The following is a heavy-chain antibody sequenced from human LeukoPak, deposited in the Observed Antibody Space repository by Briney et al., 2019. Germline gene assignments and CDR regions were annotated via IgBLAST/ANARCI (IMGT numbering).Heavy chain of an antibody. CDR3: ATPEYHYYYGMDV. J-gene: IGHJ6*02. Sequence: SETPSLTCTVSGGSISSSSYYWGWIRQPPGKGLEWIGSIYYSGSTYYNPSLKSRVTISVDTSKNQFSLKLSSVTAADTAVYYCATPEYHYYYGMDVWGQGITVTVSS. CDR2: IYYSGST. CDR1: GGSISSSSYY. D-gene: IGHD6-6*01. V-gene: IGHV4-39*05.